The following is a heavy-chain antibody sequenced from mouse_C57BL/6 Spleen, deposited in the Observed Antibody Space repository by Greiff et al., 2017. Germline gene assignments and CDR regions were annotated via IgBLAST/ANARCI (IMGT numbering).Heavy chain of an antibody. CDR1: GFNIKDYY. V-gene: IGHV14-2*01. CDR2: LDPEDGET. CDR3: VYYGSSYGFAY. Sequence: EVQLVESGAELVKPGASVKLSCTASGFNIKDYYMHWVKQRTEQGLEWIGRLDPEDGETKYDPKFKGKATITADTSSNTAYLQLSSLTSEDTAVYYCVYYGSSYGFAYWGQGTLVTVSA. D-gene: IGHD1-1*01. J-gene: IGHJ3*01.